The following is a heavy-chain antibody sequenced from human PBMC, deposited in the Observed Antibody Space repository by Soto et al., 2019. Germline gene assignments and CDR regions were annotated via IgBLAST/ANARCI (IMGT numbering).Heavy chain of an antibody. D-gene: IGHD4-17*01. CDR2: IYWNDDK. J-gene: IGHJ4*02. V-gene: IGHV2-5*01. CDR3: AHLGYGDYYY. Sequence: GLDLEWLALIYWNDDKRYSPSLKSRLTITKDTSKNQVVLTMTNMDPVDTATYYCAHLGYGDYYYWGQGTLVTVSS.